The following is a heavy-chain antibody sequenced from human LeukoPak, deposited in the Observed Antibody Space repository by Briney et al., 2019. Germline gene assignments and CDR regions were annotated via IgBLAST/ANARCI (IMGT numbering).Heavy chain of an antibody. CDR1: GFTFGSYE. CDR3: QTWLQFEVIDY. Sequence: GGSLRLSCAASGFTFGSYEMNWVRQAPGKGLGWVSYISSSGSTIYYADSVKGRFTISRDNAKNSLYLQMNSLRAEDTAVYYCQTWLQFEVIDYWGQGTLVTVSS. CDR2: ISSSGSTI. J-gene: IGHJ4*02. V-gene: IGHV3-48*03. D-gene: IGHD5-24*01.